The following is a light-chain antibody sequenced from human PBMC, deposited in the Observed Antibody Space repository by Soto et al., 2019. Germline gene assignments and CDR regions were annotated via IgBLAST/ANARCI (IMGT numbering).Light chain of an antibody. V-gene: IGLV1-44*01. CDR3: ATWDDSLNGVV. J-gene: IGLJ2*01. CDR2: SNN. Sequence: QSVRTQPPSASGTPGQRVAISCSGSSSNIGSNTVNWYQQLPGTAPKLLIYSNNQRPSGVPDRFSGSKSGTSASLAISGVQSENEDNYYCATWDDSLNGVVLGGGTKVTVL. CDR1: SSNIGSNT.